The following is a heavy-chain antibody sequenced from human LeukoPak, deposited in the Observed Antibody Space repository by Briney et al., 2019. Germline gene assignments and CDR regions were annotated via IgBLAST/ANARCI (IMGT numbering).Heavy chain of an antibody. V-gene: IGHV3-33*01. CDR1: GFTFSSYG. CDR2: IWYDGSNK. J-gene: IGHJ6*02. CDR3: AREATESEAYYGMDV. Sequence: PGGSLRLSCAASGFTFSSYGMHWVRQAPGKGLEWVAVIWYDGSNKNYPDSVKGRFTISRDNSKNTLYLQMNSLRAEDTAVYYCAREATESEAYYGMDVWGQGVTVTVSS.